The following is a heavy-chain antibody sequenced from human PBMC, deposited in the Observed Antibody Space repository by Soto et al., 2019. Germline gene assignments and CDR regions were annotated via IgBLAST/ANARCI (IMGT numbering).Heavy chain of an antibody. CDR3: AKAKAAAGTKDGMDV. Sequence: GGSLRLSCAASGFTFSSYGMHWVRQAPGKGLEWVAVISYDGSNKYYADSVKGRFTISRDNSKNTLYLQMNSLRAEDTAVYYCAKAKAAAGTKDGMDVWGQGTTVTVS. CDR1: GFTFSSYG. V-gene: IGHV3-30*18. J-gene: IGHJ6*02. D-gene: IGHD6-13*01. CDR2: ISYDGSNK.